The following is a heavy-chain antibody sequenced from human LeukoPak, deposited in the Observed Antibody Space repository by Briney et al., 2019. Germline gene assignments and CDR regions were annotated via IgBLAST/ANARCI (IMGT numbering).Heavy chain of an antibody. CDR2: ISSDGYRT. Sequence: GGSLRLSCAASGFPFSTYDMHWVRQAPDKGLQWVAVISSDGYRTDYPNSVRGRFTISRDNFKNTVDLQMISVTAEDTAMYFCAKGLGTGSVLARPLHYWGQGTLVTVSS. J-gene: IGHJ4*02. V-gene: IGHV3-30*18. CDR3: AKGLGTGSVLARPLHY. CDR1: GFPFSTYD. D-gene: IGHD3-10*01.